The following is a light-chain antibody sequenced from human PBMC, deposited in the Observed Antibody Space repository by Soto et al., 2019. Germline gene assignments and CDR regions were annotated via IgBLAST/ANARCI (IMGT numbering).Light chain of an antibody. Sequence: AVLTEPGSVCGSPGQSITISCTGTSSDVGYYNYVSWFQQHPGKAPKLVISDVTNRPSGVSNRFSGSKSGNTASLTISGLQAEDEAHYYCSSYTTSSTHVFGTGTKVTVL. J-gene: IGLJ1*01. CDR3: SSYTTSSTHV. CDR1: SSDVGYYNY. CDR2: DVT. V-gene: IGLV2-14*03.